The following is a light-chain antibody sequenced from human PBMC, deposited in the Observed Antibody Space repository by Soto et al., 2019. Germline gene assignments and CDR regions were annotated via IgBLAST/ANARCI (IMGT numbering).Light chain of an antibody. J-gene: IGKJ5*01. V-gene: IGKV3-20*01. Sequence: EIVLTQSPGTLSLSPGERATLSCKANQTVSSGYLAWYHQKGGLTPRLLIHDTSTRATGIPDRFSGSGSGTDFTLTISRLEPEDFEVYYCQQYDSSPITFGQGTRLDIK. CDR3: QQYDSSPIT. CDR2: DTS. CDR1: QTVSSGY.